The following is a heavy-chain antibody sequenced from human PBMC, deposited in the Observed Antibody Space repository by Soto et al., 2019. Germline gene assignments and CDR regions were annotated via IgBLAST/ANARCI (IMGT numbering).Heavy chain of an antibody. CDR1: GGSISSSTYY. V-gene: IGHV4-39*07. CDR2: IYYNGYT. Sequence: SETLSLTCTVSGGSISSSTYYWGWIRQPPGKGLEWIGSIYYNGYTYYNPSLKSRVTISVDTSKNQFSLRLSSVTAADTAVYYCARVRGQLVPVPWFDPWGQGTLVTVSS. CDR3: ARVRGQLVPVPWFDP. J-gene: IGHJ5*02. D-gene: IGHD6-6*01.